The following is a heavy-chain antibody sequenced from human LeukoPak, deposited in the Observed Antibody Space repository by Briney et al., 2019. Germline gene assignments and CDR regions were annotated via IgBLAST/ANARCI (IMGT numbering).Heavy chain of an antibody. V-gene: IGHV3-21*01. Sequence: KTGGSLRLSCAASGFTFSSYSMNWVRQAPGKGLEWVSSISSSSSYIYYADSVKGRFTISRDNAKNSLYLQMNSLRAEDTAVYYCVILDGYSYGHDEGGFDYWGQGTLVTVSS. J-gene: IGHJ4*02. CDR1: GFTFSSYS. D-gene: IGHD5-18*01. CDR2: ISSSSSYI. CDR3: VILDGYSYGHDEGGFDY.